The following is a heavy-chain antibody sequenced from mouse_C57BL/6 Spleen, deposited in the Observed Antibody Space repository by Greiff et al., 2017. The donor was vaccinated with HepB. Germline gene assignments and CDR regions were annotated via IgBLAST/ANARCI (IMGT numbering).Heavy chain of an antibody. D-gene: IGHD2-1*01. CDR1: GYAFTNYL. CDR2: INPGSGGT. Sequence: QVQLQQSGAELVRPGTSVKVSCKASGYAFTNYLIEWVKQRPGQGLEWIGVINPGSGGTNYNEKFKGKATLTADKSSSTAYMQLSSLTSEDSAVYFCARRGNYVAYFDYWGQGTTLTVSS. V-gene: IGHV1-54*01. J-gene: IGHJ2*01. CDR3: ARRGNYVAYFDY.